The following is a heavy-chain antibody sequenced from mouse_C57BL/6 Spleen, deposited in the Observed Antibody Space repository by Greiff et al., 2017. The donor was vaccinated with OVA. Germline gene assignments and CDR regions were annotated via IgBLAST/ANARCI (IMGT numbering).Heavy chain of an antibody. D-gene: IGHD3-2*02. J-gene: IGHJ2*01. CDR2: IYPGSGST. V-gene: IGHV1-55*01. CDR1: GYTFTSYW. CDR3: ARSDSSGYFDY. Sequence: QVQLKQPGAELVKPGASVKMSCKASGYTFTSYWITWVKQRPGQGLEWIGDIYPGSGSTNYNEKFKSKATLTVDKSSSTAYMPLSSLTSEDSAVYYCARSDSSGYFDYWGQGTTLTVSS.